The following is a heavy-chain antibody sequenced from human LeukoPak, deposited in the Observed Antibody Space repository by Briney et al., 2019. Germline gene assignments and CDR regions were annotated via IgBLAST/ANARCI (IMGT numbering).Heavy chain of an antibody. CDR3: ATSGSYSYYFDY. Sequence: SETLSLTCAVYGGSFSGYYWSWIRQPPGKGLEWIGEINHSGSTNYNPSLKSRVTISVDTSKNQFSLKLSSVTAADTAVYYCATSGSYSYYFDYWGQETLVTVSS. J-gene: IGHJ4*02. CDR1: GGSFSGYY. V-gene: IGHV4-34*01. D-gene: IGHD1-26*01. CDR2: INHSGST.